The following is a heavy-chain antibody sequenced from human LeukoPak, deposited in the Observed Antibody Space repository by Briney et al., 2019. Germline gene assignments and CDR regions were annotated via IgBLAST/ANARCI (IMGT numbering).Heavy chain of an antibody. J-gene: IGHJ4*02. Sequence: GGSLRLSCAASGFTFSSYAMSWVRQAPGKGLEWVSAISGSGGSTYYADSVKGRFTISGDNSKNTLYLQMNSLRAEDTAVYYCAKDQFGRIAAAGIDYWGQGTLVTVSS. V-gene: IGHV3-23*01. CDR2: ISGSGGST. CDR1: GFTFSSYA. D-gene: IGHD6-13*01. CDR3: AKDQFGRIAAAGIDY.